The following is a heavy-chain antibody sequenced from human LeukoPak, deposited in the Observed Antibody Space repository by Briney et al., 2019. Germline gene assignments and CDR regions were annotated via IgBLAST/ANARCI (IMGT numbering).Heavy chain of an antibody. CDR2: ISAYNGNT. V-gene: IGHV1-18*01. Sequence: ASVKVSCTASGYTFTIYGISWVRQAPGQGLEWMGWISAYNGNTNYAQKLQGRVTMTTDTSTSTAYMELRSLRSDDTAVYYCARDPRTTVVTVYYYYGMDVWGQGTTVTVSS. CDR3: ARDPRTTVVTVYYYYGMDV. J-gene: IGHJ6*02. CDR1: GYTFTIYG. D-gene: IGHD4-23*01.